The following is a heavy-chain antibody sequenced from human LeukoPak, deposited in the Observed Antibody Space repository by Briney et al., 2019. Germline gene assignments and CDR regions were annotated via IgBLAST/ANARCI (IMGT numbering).Heavy chain of an antibody. CDR3: ARDCPPGVAAAGRFDY. J-gene: IGHJ4*02. V-gene: IGHV4-4*07. CDR2: IYTSGST. Sequence: SETLSLTCTVSGGSISSYYWSWIRQPAGKGLEWIGRIYTSGSTYYNPSLKSRVTISVDTSKNQFSLKLSSVTAADTAVYYCARDCPPGVAAAGRFDYWGQGTLVTVSS. CDR1: GGSISSYY. D-gene: IGHD6-13*01.